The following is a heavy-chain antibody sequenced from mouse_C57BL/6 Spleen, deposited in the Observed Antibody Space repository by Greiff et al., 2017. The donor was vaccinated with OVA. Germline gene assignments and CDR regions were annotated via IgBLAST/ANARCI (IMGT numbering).Heavy chain of an antibody. CDR1: GFTFSDYG. CDR2: ISRGSSTI. CDR3: GGPEYYGSSYFDY. J-gene: IGHJ2*01. D-gene: IGHD1-1*01. Sequence: EVKVVESGGGLVKPGGSLKLSCAASGFTFSDYGMHWVRQAPEKGLEWVAYISRGSSTIYYADTVKGRFTISRDNAKTTLFLQMTSLRSEDTAMYYCGGPEYYGSSYFDYWGQGTTLTVSS. V-gene: IGHV5-17*01.